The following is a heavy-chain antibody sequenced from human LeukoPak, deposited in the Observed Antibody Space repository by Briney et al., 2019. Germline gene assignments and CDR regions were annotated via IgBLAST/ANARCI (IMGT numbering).Heavy chain of an antibody. D-gene: IGHD6-13*01. CDR3: ARSYSSSRGWFDP. CDR2: ISSDGSST. CDR1: GFTFSNYW. V-gene: IGHV3-74*01. J-gene: IGHJ5*02. Sequence: GGSLRLSCAASGFTFSNYWMHWVRQAPGKGLVWVSRISSDGSSTTYADSVKGRFTISRDNAKNTLYLQMNSLRAEDTAVYYCARSYSSSRGWFDPWGQGTLVTVSS.